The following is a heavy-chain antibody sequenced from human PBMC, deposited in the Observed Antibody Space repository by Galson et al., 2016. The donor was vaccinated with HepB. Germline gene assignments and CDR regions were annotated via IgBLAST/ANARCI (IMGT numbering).Heavy chain of an antibody. V-gene: IGHV3-30*18. J-gene: IGHJ2*01. D-gene: IGHD3-10*01. Sequence: SLRLSCAASGFTFSSYGMHWVRQAPGKGLEWVAVISYDGSHKSHADSVKGRFAISRDNSKNTLYLQMNSLRAEDTAVYYCAKSTKKTMVRGATSEVRYFYFDLWGRGTLVTVSS. CDR1: GFTFSSYG. CDR3: AKSTKKTMVRGATSEVRYFYFDL. CDR2: ISYDGSHK.